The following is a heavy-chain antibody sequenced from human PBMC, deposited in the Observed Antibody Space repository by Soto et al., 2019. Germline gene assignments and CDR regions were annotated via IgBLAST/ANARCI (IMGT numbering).Heavy chain of an antibody. CDR3: ATEGDLVGATAIRGFED. D-gene: IGHD1-26*01. J-gene: IGHJ4*02. V-gene: IGHV1-69*01. CDR2: IIPLFGTP. Sequence: QVQLVQSGAEVRKPGSSVKVSCKASGGTFTSYAISWVRRAPGQGLEWIGGIIPLFGTPDYAQKFQGRVTITADESTSTAYLERKTLRSEDTALYYWATEGDLVGATAIRGFEDWGQGTLVTVSS. CDR1: GGTFTSYA.